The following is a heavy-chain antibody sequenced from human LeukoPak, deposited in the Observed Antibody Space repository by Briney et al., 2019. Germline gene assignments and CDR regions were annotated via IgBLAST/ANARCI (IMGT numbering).Heavy chain of an antibody. J-gene: IGHJ4*02. D-gene: IGHD3-22*01. CDR2: IYSGGST. V-gene: IGHV3-53*01. Sequence: PGGALRLSCAASGFTFISNSMSWGRQAPGKGLEGGSVIYSGGSTYYAGSVKGRFTISRDTSKNTLSLQMNSLRAEDTAVYFCARARRLYDSSSYYYFDYWGQGTLVTVSS. CDR1: GFTFISNS. CDR3: ARARRLYDSSSYYYFDY.